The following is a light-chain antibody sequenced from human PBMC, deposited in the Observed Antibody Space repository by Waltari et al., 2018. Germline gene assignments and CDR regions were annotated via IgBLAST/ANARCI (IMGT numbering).Light chain of an antibody. Sequence: QSALTQPASVSGSPGQSITISCIGSGSDIGASNYVTWYQRHPGKAPKLIIFDVSRRPSGGSHRFSGSKSGNTASLTISGLQTEDEADYYCSSYTTTNTLVIFGGGTNLAVL. J-gene: IGLJ2*01. CDR1: GSDIGASNY. CDR3: SSYTTTNTLVI. CDR2: DVS. V-gene: IGLV2-14*01.